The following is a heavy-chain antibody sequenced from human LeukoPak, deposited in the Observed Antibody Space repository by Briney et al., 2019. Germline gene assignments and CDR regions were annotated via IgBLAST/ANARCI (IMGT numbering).Heavy chain of an antibody. V-gene: IGHV1-46*01. Sequence: ASVKVSCKASGYTFTSYYMHWVRQAPGQGLERMGIINPSGGSTSYAQKFQGRVTMTRDTSTSTVYMELSSLRSEDTAVYYCARALSDEGSYYYYYMDVWGKGTTVTVSS. CDR3: ARALSDEGSYYYYYMDV. J-gene: IGHJ6*03. CDR2: INPSGGST. D-gene: IGHD3-10*01. CDR1: GYTFTSYY.